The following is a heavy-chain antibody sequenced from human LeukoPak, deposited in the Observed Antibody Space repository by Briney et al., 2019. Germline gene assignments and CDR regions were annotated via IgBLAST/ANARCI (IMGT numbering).Heavy chain of an antibody. V-gene: IGHV1-8*01. CDR3: ARGEVVATILGYYYYYMDV. CDR1: GYTFTSYD. D-gene: IGHD5-12*01. J-gene: IGHJ6*03. CDR2: MNPNSGNT. Sequence: ASVKVSCKASGYTFTSYDINWVRQATGQGLEWMGWMNPNSGNTGYAQKFQGRVTMTRNTSISTAYMELSSLRSEDTAVYYCARGEVVATILGYYYYYMDVWGKGTTVTISS.